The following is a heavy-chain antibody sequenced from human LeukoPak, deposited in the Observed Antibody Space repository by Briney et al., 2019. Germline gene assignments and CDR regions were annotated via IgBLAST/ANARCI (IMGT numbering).Heavy chain of an antibody. J-gene: IGHJ4*02. Sequence: SETLSLTCTVSGGSISSSSYYWGWIRQPPGKGLEWIGSIYYSGSTYYNPSLKSRVTISVDTSKNQFSLKLSSVTAADTAVYYCARAGSGYDYWGQGTLVTVSS. CDR1: GGSISSSSYY. V-gene: IGHV4-39*07. CDR2: IYYSGST. D-gene: IGHD3-3*01. CDR3: ARAGSGYDY.